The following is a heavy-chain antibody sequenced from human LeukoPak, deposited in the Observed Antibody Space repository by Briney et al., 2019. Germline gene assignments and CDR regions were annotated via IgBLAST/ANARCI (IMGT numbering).Heavy chain of an antibody. CDR1: GFTFSSYG. D-gene: IGHD7-27*01. Sequence: PGGSLRLSCAASGFTFSSYGMHWVRQAPGKGLEWVAVISYDGSNKYYEDSVKGRFTISRDNAKNSLYLQMNSLRAEDTAVYYCARGPTGDEGAFDYWGQGTLVTVSS. CDR3: ARGPTGDEGAFDY. CDR2: ISYDGSNK. J-gene: IGHJ4*02. V-gene: IGHV3-30*03.